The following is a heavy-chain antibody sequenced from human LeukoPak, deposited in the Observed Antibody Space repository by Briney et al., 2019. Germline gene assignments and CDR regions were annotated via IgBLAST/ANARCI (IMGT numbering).Heavy chain of an antibody. CDR1: GYSISSGYY. J-gene: IGHJ4*02. CDR2: IYHSGST. D-gene: IGHD6-13*01. V-gene: IGHV4-38-2*01. Sequence: SETLSLTCAVSGYSISSGYYWGWIRQPPGKGLEWIRSIYHSGSTYYNPSLKSRVTISVDTSKNQFSLKLSSVTAADTAVYYCARGYSSSWYGDYWGQGTLVTVSS. CDR3: ARGYSSSWYGDY.